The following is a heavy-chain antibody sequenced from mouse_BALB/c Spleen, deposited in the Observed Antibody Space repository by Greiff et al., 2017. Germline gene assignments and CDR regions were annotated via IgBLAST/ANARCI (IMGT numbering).Heavy chain of an antibody. CDR3: ARPSLTGYFAY. CDR2: INPSTGYT. D-gene: IGHD4-1*01. Sequence: VKLMESGAELAKPGASVKMSCKASGYTFTSYWMHWVKQRPGQGLEWIGYINPSTGYTEYNQKFKDKATLTADKSSSTAYMQLSSLTSEDSAVYYCARPSLTGYFAYWGQGTLVTVSA. CDR1: GYTFTSYW. J-gene: IGHJ3*01. V-gene: IGHV1-7*01.